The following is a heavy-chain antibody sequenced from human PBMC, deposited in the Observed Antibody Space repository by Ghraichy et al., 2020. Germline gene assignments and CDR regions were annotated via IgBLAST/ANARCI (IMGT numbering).Heavy chain of an antibody. J-gene: IGHJ3*02. Sequence: SETLSLTCAVYGGSFSGYYWSWIRQPPGKGLEWIGEINHSGSTNYNPSLKSRVTISVDTSKNHFSLKLSSVTAADTAVYYCASSGGDAFDIWGQGTMVTVSS. V-gene: IGHV4-34*01. CDR3: ASSGGDAFDI. CDR2: INHSGST. D-gene: IGHD3-10*01. CDR1: GGSFSGYY.